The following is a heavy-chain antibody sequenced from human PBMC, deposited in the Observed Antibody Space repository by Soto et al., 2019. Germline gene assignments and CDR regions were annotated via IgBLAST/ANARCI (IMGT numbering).Heavy chain of an antibody. V-gene: IGHV4-30-2*05. J-gene: IGHJ5*02. D-gene: IGHD1-1*01. CDR1: GGSITRGPSS. CDR3: ARYNLFWFDP. Sequence: PSETLCLTCSVSGGSITRGPSSWNWVRQAPGKGLESIGYIFNTGSSHFNPSRSRRLTMSIDTSKNQFSLELRAVTVADTAVYFCARYNLFWFDPWGQG. CDR2: IFNTGSS.